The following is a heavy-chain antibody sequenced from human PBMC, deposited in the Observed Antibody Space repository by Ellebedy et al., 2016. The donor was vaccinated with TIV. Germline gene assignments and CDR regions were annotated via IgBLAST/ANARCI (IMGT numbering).Heavy chain of an antibody. J-gene: IGHJ4*02. CDR1: GFTFSNYR. V-gene: IGHV3-21*01. Sequence: GESLKISXVASGFTFSNYRVDWVRQAPGKGLEWVSSISSSGSSTYYADSLKGRFTISRDNARNLVSLQMSSLRAEDTALYYCVRGGGYSFDFWGQGVLVTVSS. CDR2: ISSSGSST. CDR3: VRGGGYSFDF. D-gene: IGHD1-26*01.